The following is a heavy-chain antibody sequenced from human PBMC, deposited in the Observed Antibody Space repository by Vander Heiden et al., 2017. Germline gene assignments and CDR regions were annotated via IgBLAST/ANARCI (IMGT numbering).Heavy chain of an antibody. CDR3: ARGQLLFFFLLEK. CDR1: GFPFSGDG. D-gene: IGHD5-18*01. V-gene: IGHV3-33*01. J-gene: IGHJ4*02. CDR2: IWYGGINK. Sequence: QVQLVASGGGVVQPGRSLRLSCAPSGFPFSGDGMHWVGQDPGKGVEGVAVIWYGGINKYYADSVKGRFTISRDNSKNTLYLQMNSLRDEDTAVYYCARGQLLFFFLLEKWGQGTLVTVSS.